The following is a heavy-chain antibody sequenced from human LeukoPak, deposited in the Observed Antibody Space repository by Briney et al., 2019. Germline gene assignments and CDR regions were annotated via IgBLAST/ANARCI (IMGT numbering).Heavy chain of an antibody. J-gene: IGHJ4*02. Sequence: PSETLSLTCAVSGYSISSGYYWGWIRQPPGKGLEWIGSIYHSGSTYYNPSLKSRVTISVDTSKNQFSLKLSSVTAADPAVYYCASDFFRASTVVTPASFDYWGQGTLVTVPS. CDR2: IYHSGST. D-gene: IGHD4-23*01. CDR1: GYSISSGYY. CDR3: ASDFFRASTVVTPASFDY. V-gene: IGHV4-38-2*01.